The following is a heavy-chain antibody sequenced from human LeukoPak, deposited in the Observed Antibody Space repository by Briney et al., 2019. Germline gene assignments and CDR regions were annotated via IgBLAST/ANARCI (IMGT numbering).Heavy chain of an antibody. CDR1: GGSISSYY. CDR3: ARRRYSSGWDY. Sequence: SETLSLTCTVSGGSISSYYWSWIRQPPGKGLEWIGYIYYSGSTNYNPSLKSRVTISVDTSKNQSSLKLSSVTAADTAVYYCARRRYSSGWDYWGQGTLVTVSS. D-gene: IGHD6-19*01. J-gene: IGHJ4*02. CDR2: IYYSGST. V-gene: IGHV4-59*08.